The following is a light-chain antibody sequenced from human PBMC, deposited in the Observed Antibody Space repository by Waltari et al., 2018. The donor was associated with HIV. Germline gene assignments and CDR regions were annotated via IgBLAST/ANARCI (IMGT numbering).Light chain of an antibody. J-gene: IGLJ1*01. Sequence: QSVLTQPPSASWTPCQRVTVSCSGTRSTLGSNYVYWYQQLPATSPKPLIDRNYQRPSGVPDRFSGSKSGSSAALASSVLRSDDEAYYYCAAWDGSLSNYVFGTGTKGTVL. CDR2: RNY. CDR1: RSTLGSNY. V-gene: IGLV1-47*01. CDR3: AAWDGSLSNYV.